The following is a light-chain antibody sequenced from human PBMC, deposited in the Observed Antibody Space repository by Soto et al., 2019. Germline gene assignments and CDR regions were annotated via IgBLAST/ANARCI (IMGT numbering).Light chain of an antibody. J-gene: IGKJ1*01. V-gene: IGKV1-8*01. CDR3: QQYHSYWT. CDR2: DAT. Sequence: AIRMTQSPSSLSASTGDRVTITCRASQGISSYLAWYQQKPGKAPQLLNYDATSLESGAPQRFSSSGSRTEFTLTISLQQADDLSSYYCQQYHSYWTFGQGTKVDIK. CDR1: QGISSY.